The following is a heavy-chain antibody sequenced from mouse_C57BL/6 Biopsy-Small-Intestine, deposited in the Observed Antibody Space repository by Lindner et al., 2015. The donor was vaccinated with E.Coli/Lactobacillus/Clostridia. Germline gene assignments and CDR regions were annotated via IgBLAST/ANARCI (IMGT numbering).Heavy chain of an antibody. CDR3: AKTLHDFWIGYSSPFDS. CDR2: VNPNNGGI. Sequence: SVKVSCKASGYTFTGHSIHWIRQAPGQDLEWMGWVNPNNGGINYAQKFLGRVTMTRDTSISTAYMELTRLRSDDTAVYYCAKTLHDFWIGYSSPFDSWGQGTLVTVSS. J-gene: IGHJ4*01. D-gene: IGHD2-3*01. V-gene: IGHV1-18*01. CDR1: GYTFTGHS.